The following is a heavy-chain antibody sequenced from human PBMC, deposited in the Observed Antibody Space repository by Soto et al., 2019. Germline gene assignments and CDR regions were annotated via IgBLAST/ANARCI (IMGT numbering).Heavy chain of an antibody. CDR3: ARGPGGYSFVTPRELDY. V-gene: IGHV4-31*03. CDR1: GGSISSGGYY. Sequence: QVQLQESGPGLVKPSQTLSLTCTVSGGSISSGGYYWNWIRQLPGKGLEWIGYIYYSGSTYYSPSLKSRVTISVDTSKNHFSLNVSSVTAADTAVYFCARGPGGYSFVTPRELDYWGQGTLAPVSS. D-gene: IGHD5-18*01. J-gene: IGHJ4*02. CDR2: IYYSGST.